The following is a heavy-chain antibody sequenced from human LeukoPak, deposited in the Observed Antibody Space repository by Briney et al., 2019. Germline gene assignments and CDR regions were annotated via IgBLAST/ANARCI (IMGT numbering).Heavy chain of an antibody. J-gene: IGHJ5*02. CDR2: IKQDGSEK. Sequence: GGSLRLSCAASGFTFSSYWMSWVRQAPGKGLEWVANIKQDGSEKYYVDSVKGRFTISRDNAKNSLYLQMNSLRAEDTAVYYCAKDAYSGSYVNWFDPWGQGTLVTVSS. V-gene: IGHV3-7*03. CDR1: GFTFSSYW. D-gene: IGHD1-26*01. CDR3: AKDAYSGSYVNWFDP.